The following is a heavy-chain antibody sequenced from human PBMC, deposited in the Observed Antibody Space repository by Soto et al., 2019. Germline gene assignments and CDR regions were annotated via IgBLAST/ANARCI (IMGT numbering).Heavy chain of an antibody. D-gene: IGHD5-18*01. CDR3: AKDLRGYSYGYDY. CDR1: RFTFSDYS. J-gene: IGHJ4*02. Sequence: EVQLVESGGDLVQPGGSLRLSCAASRFTFSDYSMNWVRQAPGKGLEWVSAISGSGGSTYYADSVKGRFTISRDNSKNTLYLQMNSLRAEDTAVYYCAKDLRGYSYGYDYWGQGTLVTVSS. CDR2: ISGSGGST. V-gene: IGHV3-23*04.